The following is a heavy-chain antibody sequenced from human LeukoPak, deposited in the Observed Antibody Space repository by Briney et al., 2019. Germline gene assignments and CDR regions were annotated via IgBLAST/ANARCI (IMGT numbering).Heavy chain of an antibody. CDR2: ISGSGGST. Sequence: QPGGSLRLSCAASGFTFSSYAMSWVRQAPGKGLEWVSAISGSGGSTYYADSVKGRFTISRGNSKNTLYLQMNSLRAEDTAVYYCAKNVRALRFLEWAYYFDYWGQGILVTVSS. D-gene: IGHD3-3*01. V-gene: IGHV3-23*01. CDR1: GFTFSSYA. J-gene: IGHJ4*02. CDR3: AKNVRALRFLEWAYYFDY.